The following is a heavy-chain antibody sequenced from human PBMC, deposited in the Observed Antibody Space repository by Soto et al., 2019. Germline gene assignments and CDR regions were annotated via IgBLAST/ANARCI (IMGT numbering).Heavy chain of an antibody. J-gene: IGHJ6*02. V-gene: IGHV3-73*01. CDR1: GFTFFYAW. CDR3: TRPRELWSRRDYYYGMDV. CDR2: IKSKANSYAT. Sequence: EVQLVESGGGLVKPGGSLRLSCAGSGFTFFYAWMSWVRQAPGKGLEWVGRIKSKANSYATAYAASVKGRFTISRDDSKNTAYLQMNSLKTEDTAVYYCTRPRELWSRRDYYYGMDVWGQGTTVTVSS. D-gene: IGHD5-18*01.